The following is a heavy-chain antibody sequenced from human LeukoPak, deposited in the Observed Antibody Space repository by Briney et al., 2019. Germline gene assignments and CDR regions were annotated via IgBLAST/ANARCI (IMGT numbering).Heavy chain of an antibody. CDR1: GFTFSSYR. J-gene: IGHJ6*02. D-gene: IGHD6-19*01. CDR2: ISSSSSYI. CDR3: ARSSSPILGYYYYGMDV. V-gene: IGHV3-21*01. Sequence: GGSLRLSCAASGFTFSSYRMTWVRQAPGKGLEWVSSISSSSSYIYYADSVKGRFTISRDNAKNSLYLQMNSLRAEDTAVYYCARSSSPILGYYYYGMDVWGQGTTVAVSS.